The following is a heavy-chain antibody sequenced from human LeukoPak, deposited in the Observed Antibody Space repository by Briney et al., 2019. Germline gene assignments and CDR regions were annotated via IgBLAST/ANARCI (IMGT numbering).Heavy chain of an antibody. CDR1: GYTLTKLS. CDR3: ATINYYGSGSYLYYYYYVDV. CDR2: FDPEDGET. V-gene: IGHV1-24*01. Sequence: ASVKVSCKVSGYTLTKLSMHWVRQAPGKGLEWMGGFDPEDGETIYAQKFQGRVTMTEDTSTDTAYMELSSLRSEETAVYYCATINYYGSGSYLYYYYYVDVWGKGTTVTVSS. D-gene: IGHD3-10*01. J-gene: IGHJ6*03.